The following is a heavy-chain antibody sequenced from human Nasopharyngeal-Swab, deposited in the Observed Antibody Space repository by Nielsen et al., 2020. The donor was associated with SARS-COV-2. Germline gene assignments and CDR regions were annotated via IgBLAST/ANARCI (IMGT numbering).Heavy chain of an antibody. CDR1: GGSISSGGYY. CDR2: IYYSGST. CDR3: ARGVYYDGSGIDC. J-gene: IGHJ4*02. V-gene: IGHV4-31*03. D-gene: IGHD3-22*01. Sequence: SETLSLTCTVSGGSISSGGYYWSWIRQHPGKGLEWIGYIYYSGSTYYNPSLKSRVTISVDTSKNQFSLKLSSVTAADTAVYYCARGVYYDGSGIDCWGQGTLVTVSS.